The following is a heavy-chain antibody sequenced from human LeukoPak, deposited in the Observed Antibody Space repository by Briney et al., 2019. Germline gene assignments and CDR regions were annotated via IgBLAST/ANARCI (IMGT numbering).Heavy chain of an antibody. V-gene: IGHV4-39*01. CDR3: ARTHAKPTIFGVVIIRHADY. CDR2: IHYSGSN. CDR1: GGSISSSGYS. D-gene: IGHD3-3*01. J-gene: IGHJ4*02. Sequence: SETLSLTCTLSGGSISSSGYSWSWIRQPPGKGLEWIVSIHYSGSNYYNPSLKSLVTMSLDTAKNQFSLKLSSVTAADTAVYYCARTHAKPTIFGVVIIRHADYWGQGTLVTVSS.